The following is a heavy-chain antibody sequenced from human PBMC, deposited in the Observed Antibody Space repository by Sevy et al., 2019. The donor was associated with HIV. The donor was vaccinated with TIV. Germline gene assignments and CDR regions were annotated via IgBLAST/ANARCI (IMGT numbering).Heavy chain of an antibody. CDR2: IWYDGSNK. D-gene: IGHD4-17*01. V-gene: IGHV3-33*01. CDR3: ARGHYGDASFDY. Sequence: GGSLRLSCAASGFTFSSYGMHGVRQAPGKGLEWVAVIWYDGSNKYYADSVKGRFTISRDNSKNTLYLQMNSLRAEDTAVYYCARGHYGDASFDYWGQGTLVTVSS. J-gene: IGHJ4*02. CDR1: GFTFSSYG.